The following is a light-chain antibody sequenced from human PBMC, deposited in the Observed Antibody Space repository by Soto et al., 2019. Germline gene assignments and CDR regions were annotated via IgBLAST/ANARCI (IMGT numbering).Light chain of an antibody. CDR3: QSYDSSLSVV. V-gene: IGLV1-40*01. Sequence: QSVLTQPPSVSGAPGQRVTISCTGSSSNVGTDYDVHWYQQFPGTAPKLLIYGNTNRPSGFPDRFSGSKSGTSASLAITGLQAEDEAVYSCQSYDSSLSVVFGGGTKLTVL. CDR1: SSNVGTDYD. J-gene: IGLJ2*01. CDR2: GNT.